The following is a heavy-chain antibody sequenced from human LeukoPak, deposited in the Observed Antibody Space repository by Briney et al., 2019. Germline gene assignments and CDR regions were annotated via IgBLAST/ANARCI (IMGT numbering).Heavy chain of an antibody. D-gene: IGHD3-16*01. Sequence: GASVTVSCKVSGYTLTELSMHWLRQAPGNGLEWMGGFDPEDGETIYAQKFQGRVTMTEDTSTDTAYMELSSRRSEGTAVYYCATARGGGVGYYFDYWGQGTLVTVSS. V-gene: IGHV1-24*01. CDR2: FDPEDGET. CDR1: GYTLTELS. CDR3: ATARGGGVGYYFDY. J-gene: IGHJ4*02.